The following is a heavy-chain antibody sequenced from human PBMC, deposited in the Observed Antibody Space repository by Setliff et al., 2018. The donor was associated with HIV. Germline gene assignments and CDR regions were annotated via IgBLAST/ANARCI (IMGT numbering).Heavy chain of an antibody. V-gene: IGHV1-69*10. CDR3: MYGGRTATTH. CDR2: IISILDIT. Sequence: SVKVSCKASGGTSSTHAINWVRQAPGQGLEWMGQIISILDITSYTQKLQGRVSITADASTSTVYMELISLRSEDTAVYYCMYGGRTATTHWGQGTLVTVSS. CDR1: GGTSSTHA. D-gene: IGHD4-17*01. J-gene: IGHJ4*02.